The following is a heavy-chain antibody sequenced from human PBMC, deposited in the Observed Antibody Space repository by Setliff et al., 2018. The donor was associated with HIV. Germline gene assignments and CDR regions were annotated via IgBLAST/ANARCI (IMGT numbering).Heavy chain of an antibody. CDR3: ARSVVVVTVEWFDP. V-gene: IGHV4-4*02. CDR1: GDSIGSTNW. D-gene: IGHD2-21*02. CDR2: IYHSGST. J-gene: IGHJ5*02. Sequence: PSETLSLTCTVPGDSIGSTNWWSWVRQPPGKGLEWIGEIYHSGSTNYNPSLKSRATIAVDTSKNQFSLKLSSVTAADTAVYYCARSVVVVTVEWFDPWGQGTLVTVSS.